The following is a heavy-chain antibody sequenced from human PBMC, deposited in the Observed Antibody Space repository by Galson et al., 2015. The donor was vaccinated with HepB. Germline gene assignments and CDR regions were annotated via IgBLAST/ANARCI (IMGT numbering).Heavy chain of an antibody. D-gene: IGHD3-10*01. CDR2: ISYDGGRK. CDR3: AREGITMVRGVISDAFDI. Sequence: SLRLSCAASGFTFSSYAMHWVRQAPGKGLEWVAVISYDGGRKYYADSVKGRFTISRDNSKNTLYLQMNSLRAEDTAVYYCAREGITMVRGVISDAFDIWGQGTMVTVSS. CDR1: GFTFSSYA. J-gene: IGHJ3*02. V-gene: IGHV3-30*04.